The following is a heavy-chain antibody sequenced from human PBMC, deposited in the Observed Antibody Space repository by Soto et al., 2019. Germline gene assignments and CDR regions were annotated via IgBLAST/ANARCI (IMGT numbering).Heavy chain of an antibody. Sequence: QVQLLQSGAEVKKPGASVKVSCKASGYMFKTYGITWVRQAPGQGLEWMGWISVYNGNIDYAQKFEGRVTMTIDTSTSPAYMELKSLTSDDTAVYYCARTYGSGDYFLPFEYWGQGTPVSVSS. J-gene: IGHJ4*02. CDR2: ISVYNGNI. V-gene: IGHV1-18*01. CDR3: ARTYGSGDYFLPFEY. CDR1: GYMFKTYG. D-gene: IGHD3-10*01.